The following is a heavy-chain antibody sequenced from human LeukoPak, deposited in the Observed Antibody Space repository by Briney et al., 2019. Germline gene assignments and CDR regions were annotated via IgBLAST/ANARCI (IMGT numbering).Heavy chain of an antibody. CDR3: ARGRSGSTNWFDP. CDR2: ISSSSSYI. D-gene: IGHD3-10*01. Sequence: GGSLRLSCAASGFTFSSYEMTWVRQAPGKGLEWVSSISSSSSYIYYADSVKGRFTISRDNAKNSLYLQMNSLRAEDTAVYYCARGRSGSTNWFDPWGQGTLVTVSS. V-gene: IGHV3-21*01. CDR1: GFTFSSYE. J-gene: IGHJ5*02.